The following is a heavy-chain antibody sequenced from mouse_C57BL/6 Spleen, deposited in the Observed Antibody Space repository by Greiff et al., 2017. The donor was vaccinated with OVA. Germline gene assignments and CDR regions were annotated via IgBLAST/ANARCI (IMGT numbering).Heavy chain of an antibody. CDR2: IDPSDSYT. D-gene: IGHD2-1*01. CDR1: GYTFTSYW. J-gene: IGHJ2*01. CDR3: ARGDYGNYDDY. Sequence: QVQLQQSGAELVRPGTSVKLSCKASGYTFTSYWMHWVKQRPGQGLEWIGVIDPSDSYTNYNQKFKGKATLTVDTSSSTAYMQLSSLTSEDSAVYYCARGDYGNYDDYWGQGTTLTVSS. V-gene: IGHV1-59*01.